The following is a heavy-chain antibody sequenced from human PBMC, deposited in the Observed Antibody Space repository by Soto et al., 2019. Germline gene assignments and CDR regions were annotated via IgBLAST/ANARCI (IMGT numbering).Heavy chain of an antibody. CDR2: IYWDDDK. CDR1: GFSLSTSGVG. D-gene: IGHD4-17*01. Sequence: QITLKESGPTLVKPIQPLTLTCTFSGFSLSTSGVGVGWIRQPPGKALEWLALIYWDDDKRYSPSLKSRLTITKDTSKNQVVLTMTNMDPVDTATYYCAHSPRKRAVTRDAFDIWGQGTMVTVSS. CDR3: AHSPRKRAVTRDAFDI. V-gene: IGHV2-5*02. J-gene: IGHJ3*02.